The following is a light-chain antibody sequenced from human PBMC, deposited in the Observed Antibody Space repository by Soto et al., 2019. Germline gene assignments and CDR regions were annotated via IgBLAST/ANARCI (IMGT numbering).Light chain of an antibody. V-gene: IGKV1-9*01. Sequence: DIQLTQSPSFLSASVGDRVTITCRASQGISSSLAWYQQKPGKAPKLLIYAASTLQSGVPSKFSGSGSGTEFTLTISSLQPEDFAIYYCQQLNSYPLIFDGGTKVEIK. J-gene: IGKJ4*01. CDR1: QGISSS. CDR3: QQLNSYPLI. CDR2: AAS.